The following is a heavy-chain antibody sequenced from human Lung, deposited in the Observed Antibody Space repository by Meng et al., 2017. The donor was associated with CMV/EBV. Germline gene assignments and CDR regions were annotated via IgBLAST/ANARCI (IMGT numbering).Heavy chain of an antibody. J-gene: IGHJ4*02. Sequence: ESXKISCAASGFTFSSYSMNWVRQAPGKGLEWVSYISSSSSTIYYADSVKGRFTISRDNAKNSLYLQMNSLRAEDTAVYYCARGVSGDYWGQGTRVPVAS. D-gene: IGHD1-14*01. CDR1: GFTFSSYS. CDR2: ISSSSSTI. V-gene: IGHV3-48*04. CDR3: ARGVSGDY.